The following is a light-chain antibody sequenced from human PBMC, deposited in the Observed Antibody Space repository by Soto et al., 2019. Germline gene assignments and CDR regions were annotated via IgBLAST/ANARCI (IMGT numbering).Light chain of an antibody. J-gene: IGKJ4*01. Sequence: IVMTQSPATLSESPGERATLSCRASQRVSSNLAWYQQKRGQAPRLLIYGTSTRATGIPARFSGSGSGTEFTLTISSLQSEDFAVYYCQQYNKWPLTFGGGTKVEIK. CDR2: GTS. CDR1: QRVSSN. V-gene: IGKV3-15*01. CDR3: QQYNKWPLT.